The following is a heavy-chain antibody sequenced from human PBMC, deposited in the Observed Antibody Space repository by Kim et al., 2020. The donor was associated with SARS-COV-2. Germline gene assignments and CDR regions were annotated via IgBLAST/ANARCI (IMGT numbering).Heavy chain of an antibody. D-gene: IGHD3-3*01. V-gene: IGHV4-34*01. J-gene: IGHJ6*02. Sequence: TLSLTCAVYGGSFSAYSWIWIRQAPGKGLEWIGEVNHSGITKYHPSLKSRVTISVDTSKNQFSLKLPSVTAADTAVFYCARGRAGVVPSPILGLGPYYYYYAMDVWGQGTTVTVS. CDR3: ARGRAGVVPSPILGLGPYYYYYAMDV. CDR2: VNHSGIT. CDR1: GGSFSAYS.